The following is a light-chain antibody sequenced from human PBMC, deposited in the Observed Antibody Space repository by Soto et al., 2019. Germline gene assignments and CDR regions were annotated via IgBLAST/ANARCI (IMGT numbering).Light chain of an antibody. V-gene: IGLV4-69*01. CDR3: QTWGTGIHV. CDR1: SVQSSYA. J-gene: IGLJ1*01. CDR2: LNSDGSH. Sequence: QSVLTQSPSASASLGASVKLTCTLSSVQSSYAIAWHQQQPEKGPRYLMKLNSDGSHSKGDGIPDRFSGSSSGAERYLIISSLQSEDEADYYCQTWGTGIHVFGTGTKLTVL.